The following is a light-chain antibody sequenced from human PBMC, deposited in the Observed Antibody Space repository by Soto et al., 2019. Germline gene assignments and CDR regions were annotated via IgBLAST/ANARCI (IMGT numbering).Light chain of an antibody. CDR2: DAS. Sequence: DRVTITCRASQSISSWLAWYQQKPGKAPKLLIYDASSLESGVPSRFSGSGSGTEFTLTISSLQPDDFATYYCQHYNSYGTFGQGTKVDIK. J-gene: IGKJ1*01. CDR1: QSISSW. CDR3: QHYNSYGT. V-gene: IGKV1-5*01.